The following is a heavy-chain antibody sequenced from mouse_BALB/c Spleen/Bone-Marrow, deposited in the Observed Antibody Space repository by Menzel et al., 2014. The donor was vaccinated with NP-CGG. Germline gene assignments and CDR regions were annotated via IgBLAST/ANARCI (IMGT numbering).Heavy chain of an antibody. Sequence: EVQLQQSGAELVKPGASVKLSCTASGFNIKDTYMHWVKQRPEQGLEWIGRIDPANGNTKYDPKFQGKATITADTSSNTAYLQLSSLTSEDTAVYYCARDYYGSSLFDYWGQGTTLTVSS. CDR1: GFNIKDTY. D-gene: IGHD1-1*01. V-gene: IGHV14-3*02. CDR2: IDPANGNT. CDR3: ARDYYGSSLFDY. J-gene: IGHJ2*01.